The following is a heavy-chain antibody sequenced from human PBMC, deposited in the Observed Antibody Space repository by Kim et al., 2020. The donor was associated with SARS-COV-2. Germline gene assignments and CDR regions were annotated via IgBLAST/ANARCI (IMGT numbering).Heavy chain of an antibody. V-gene: IGHV3-74*01. CDR3: ARDGYSSSWHDY. J-gene: IGHJ4*02. Sequence: TYADPVMGRFTISRDNAKNTLYLQMNSLRAEDTAVYYCARDGYSSSWHDYWGQGTLVTVSS. D-gene: IGHD6-13*01.